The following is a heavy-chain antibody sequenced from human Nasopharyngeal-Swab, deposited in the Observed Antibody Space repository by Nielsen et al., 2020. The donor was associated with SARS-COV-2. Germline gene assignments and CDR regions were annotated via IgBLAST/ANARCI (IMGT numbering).Heavy chain of an antibody. CDR1: GGSISSYY. Sequence: GSLRLSCTVSGGSISSYYWSWIRQPAGKGLEWIGRIYTSGSTNYNPSLKSRVTMSVDTSKNQFSLKLSSVTAADTAVYYCARVNWASCHDYWGQGTLVTVSS. CDR2: IYTSGST. CDR3: ARVNWASCHDY. D-gene: IGHD2-2*01. J-gene: IGHJ4*02. V-gene: IGHV4-4*07.